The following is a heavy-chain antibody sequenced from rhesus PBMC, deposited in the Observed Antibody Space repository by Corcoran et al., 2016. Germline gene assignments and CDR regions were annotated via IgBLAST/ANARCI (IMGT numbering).Heavy chain of an antibody. Sequence: QVQLQESGPGLVKPSETLSLTCAVSGGSISDDYYWSWIRQPPGQGLEWIGYIYGSGGGNNYNPSLKDRVTISIDTSKTQFSLKLSSVTAADTAVYYWARDMAPYCTGSGCYNDYWGQGVLVTVSS. V-gene: IGHV4-106*01. D-gene: IGHD2-21*01. CDR2: IYGSGGGN. CDR3: ARDMAPYCTGSGCYNDY. CDR1: GGSISDDYY. J-gene: IGHJ4*01.